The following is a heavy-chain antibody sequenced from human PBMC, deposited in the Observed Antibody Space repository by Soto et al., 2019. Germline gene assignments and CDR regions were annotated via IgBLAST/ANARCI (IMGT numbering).Heavy chain of an antibody. CDR2: TYYRSKWYY. CDR1: GDSVSSNSVV. CDR3: ARLVGNSWIDY. D-gene: IGHD6-13*01. Sequence: QVQLQQSGPGLVQPSQTLSLTCAISGDSVSSNSVVWNWIRQSPSRGLEWLGRTYYRSKWYYEYAESVKSRIIINPDTSKNKLSLQLNSVTPEDTGVYYCARLVGNSWIDYWGQGTLVTVSS. J-gene: IGHJ4*02. V-gene: IGHV6-1*01.